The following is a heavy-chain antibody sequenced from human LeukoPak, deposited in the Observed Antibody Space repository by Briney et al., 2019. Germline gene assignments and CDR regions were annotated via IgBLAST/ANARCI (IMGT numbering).Heavy chain of an antibody. Sequence: EASVKVSCKASGGTFSSYAISWVRQAPGQGLEWMGRIIPILGIANYAQKFQGRVTITADKSTSTAYMELSSLRSEDTAVYYCARGLTHIAAAQSNYYYGMDVWGQGTTVTVSS. V-gene: IGHV1-69*04. J-gene: IGHJ6*02. D-gene: IGHD6-13*01. CDR1: GGTFSSYA. CDR3: ARGLTHIAAAQSNYYYGMDV. CDR2: IIPILGIA.